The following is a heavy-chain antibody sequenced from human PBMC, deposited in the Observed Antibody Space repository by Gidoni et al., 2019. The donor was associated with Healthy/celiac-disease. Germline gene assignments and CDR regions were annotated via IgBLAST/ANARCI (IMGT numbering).Heavy chain of an antibody. CDR2: IKQGGSEK. CDR3: ARDPPGWNYYGMDV. J-gene: IGHJ6*02. V-gene: IGHV3-7*03. Sequence: EVQLVESGGGLVQPGGSLRLSCAASGFTFSSYWMSWVRQAPGQGLEWVANIKQGGSEKYFVDSVKGRFTISRDNAKNSLYLQMNSLRAEDTAVYYCARDPPGWNYYGMDVWGQGTTVTVSS. CDR1: GFTFSSYW. D-gene: IGHD2-15*01.